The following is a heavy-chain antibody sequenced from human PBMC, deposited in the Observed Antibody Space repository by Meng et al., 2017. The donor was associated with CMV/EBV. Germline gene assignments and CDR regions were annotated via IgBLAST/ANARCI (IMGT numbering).Heavy chain of an antibody. CDR1: GYTFTSYG. CDR3: ARDDSPYQLLSPYYYYGMDV. J-gene: IGHJ6*02. Sequence: ASVKVSCKASGYTFTSYGISWVRQAPGQGLEWMGWISAYNGNTNYAQKLQGRVAMTTDTSTSTAYMELSSLRSEDTAVYYCARDDSPYQLLSPYYYYGMDVWGQGTTVTVSS. CDR2: ISAYNGNT. D-gene: IGHD2-2*01. V-gene: IGHV1-18*01.